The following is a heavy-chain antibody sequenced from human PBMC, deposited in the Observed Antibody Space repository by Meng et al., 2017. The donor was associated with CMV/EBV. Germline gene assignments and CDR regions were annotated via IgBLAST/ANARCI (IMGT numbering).Heavy chain of an antibody. CDR3: ARDQWEHYFDF. D-gene: IGHD1-26*01. Sequence: GESLKISCAASGFTFSSYSMHWVRQAPGKGLVWVSHIRFDGGETNYADSVKGRFNISRDNAKNTVYLQMNSLRVEDTGVYYCARDQWEHYFDFWGQGALVTVSS. V-gene: IGHV3-74*01. CDR2: IRFDGGET. J-gene: IGHJ4*02. CDR1: GFTFSSYS.